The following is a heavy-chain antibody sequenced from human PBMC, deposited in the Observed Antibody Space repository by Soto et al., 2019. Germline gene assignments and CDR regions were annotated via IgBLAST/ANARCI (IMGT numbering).Heavy chain of an antibody. CDR2: ISAYNGNT. V-gene: IGHV1-18*01. CDR1: GYTFTSYG. J-gene: IGHJ5*02. D-gene: IGHD2-2*01. CDR3: AREGRLRGSRTSWFDP. Sequence: QVQLVQSGAEVKKPGTSVKVSCKASGYTFTSYGISWVRQAPGQGLEWMGWISAYNGNTNYAQKLQGRVTMTTDTSTSTAYMELRSLRSDDTAVYYSAREGRLRGSRTSWFDPWGQGTLVTVSS.